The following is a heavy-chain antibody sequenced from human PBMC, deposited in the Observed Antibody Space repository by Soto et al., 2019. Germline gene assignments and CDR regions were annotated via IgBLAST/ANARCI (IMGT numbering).Heavy chain of an antibody. CDR3: ARAVGDNYVSDWFDP. D-gene: IGHD3-16*01. J-gene: IGHJ5*02. CDR1: GGSISSYY. CDR2: IYYSGST. V-gene: IGHV4-59*01. Sequence: SETLSLTCTVSGGSISSYYWSWIRQPPGKGLEWIGYIYYSGSTNYNPSLKSRVTISVDTSKNQFSLKLSSVTAADTAVYYCARAVGDNYVSDWFDPWGQGTLVTVSS.